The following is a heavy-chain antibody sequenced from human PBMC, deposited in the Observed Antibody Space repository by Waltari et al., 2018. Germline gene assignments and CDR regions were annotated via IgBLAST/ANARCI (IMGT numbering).Heavy chain of an antibody. D-gene: IGHD3-3*01. J-gene: IGHJ4*02. CDR2: INPNSGGT. Sequence: QVPPGQFGAGVKKAWASVKVSLKASGYTLHDYLIPWVRTAPGQGREWKGRINPNSGGTNYKQKFQGRVTMTRDTSISTAYMELSRLRSDDTAVYYCARGGPAIFGVLITKRFDYWGQGTLVTVSS. V-gene: IGHV1-2*06. CDR3: ARGGPAIFGVLITKRFDY. CDR1: GYTLHDYL.